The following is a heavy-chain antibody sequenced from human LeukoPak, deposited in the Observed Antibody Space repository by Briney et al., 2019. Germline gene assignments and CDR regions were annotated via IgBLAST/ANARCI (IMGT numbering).Heavy chain of an antibody. D-gene: IGHD6-13*01. CDR1: GYSFTSYW. Sequence: GESLKTSCKGSGYSFTSYWIGWVRQATGQGLEWMGWMNPNSGNTGYAQKFQGRVTMTRNTSISTAYMELSSLRSEDTAVYYCARGRYLAAAGMSRYWGQGTLVTVSS. J-gene: IGHJ4*02. CDR3: ARGRYLAAAGMSRY. V-gene: IGHV1-8*02. CDR2: MNPNSGNT.